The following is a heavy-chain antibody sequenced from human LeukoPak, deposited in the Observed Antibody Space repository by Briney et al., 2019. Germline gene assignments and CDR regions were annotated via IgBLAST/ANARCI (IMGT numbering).Heavy chain of an antibody. J-gene: IGHJ4*02. CDR2: ISAYNGNT. Sequence: ASVKVSCKASGYTFTSYGISWVRQAPGQGFEWMGWISAYNGNTNYAQKLQGRVTMTTDTSTSTAYMELRSLRSDDTAVYYCARDRCSSTSCYFDYWGQGTLVTVSS. V-gene: IGHV1-18*04. D-gene: IGHD2-2*01. CDR1: GYTFTSYG. CDR3: ARDRCSSTSCYFDY.